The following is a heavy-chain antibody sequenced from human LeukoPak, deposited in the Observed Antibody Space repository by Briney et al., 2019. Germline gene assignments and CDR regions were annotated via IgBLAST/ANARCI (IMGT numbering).Heavy chain of an antibody. V-gene: IGHV3-15*01. CDR1: GLTFSNAW. CDR3: TTNYYYDSSGYYYPAGWFDP. J-gene: IGHJ5*02. CDR2: IKSKTDGGTT. D-gene: IGHD3-22*01. Sequence: GGSLRLSCAASGLTFSNAWMSWVRQAPGKGLEWVGRIKSKTDGGTTDYAAPVKGRFTISRDDSKNTLYLQMNSLKTEDTAVYYCTTNYYYDSSGYYYPAGWFDPWGQGTLVTVSS.